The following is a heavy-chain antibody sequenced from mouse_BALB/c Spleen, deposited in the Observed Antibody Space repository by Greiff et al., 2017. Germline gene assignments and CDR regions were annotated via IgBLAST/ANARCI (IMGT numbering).Heavy chain of an antibody. J-gene: IGHJ3*01. Sequence: QVQLKQSGPGLVAPSQSLSITCTVSGFSLTSYGVSWVRQPPGKGLEWLGVIWGDGSTNSHSAHISRLSISKDKAKSQAFLKLNSLQTDDTATYYCARLRRTAVFAYWGQGTLVTVSA. D-gene: IGHD2-4*01. CDR2: IWGDGST. V-gene: IGHV2-3*01. CDR1: GFSLTSYG. CDR3: ARLRRTAVFAY.